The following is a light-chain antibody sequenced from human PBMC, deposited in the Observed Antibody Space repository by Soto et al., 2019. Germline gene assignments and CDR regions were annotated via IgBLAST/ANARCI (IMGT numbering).Light chain of an antibody. CDR2: AAS. Sequence: DIQLTQSPSFLSASVGDRVTITCRASQGFSSNLAWYQQKPGKAPKLLIYAASSLQSGVPSRFSGSGSGTEFTLTISSLQPEDFANYYCQQRNSYPPRTFGGGTKVEIK. J-gene: IGKJ4*01. V-gene: IGKV1-9*01. CDR1: QGFSSN. CDR3: QQRNSYPPRT.